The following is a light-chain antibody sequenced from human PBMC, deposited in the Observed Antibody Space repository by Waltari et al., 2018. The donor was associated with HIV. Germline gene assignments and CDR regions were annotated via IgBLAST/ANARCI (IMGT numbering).Light chain of an antibody. CDR1: SRDVGGYHY. V-gene: IGLV2-14*01. CDR3: SSYTSSSTWV. J-gene: IGLJ3*02. CDR2: DVS. Sequence: SALTQPASVSGSPGQSITISCTGTSRDVGGYHYVSWYQQHPGKAPKLMIYDVSNRPSGVSNRFSGSKSGNTASLTISGLQAEDEADYYCSSYTSSSTWVFGGGTKLTVL.